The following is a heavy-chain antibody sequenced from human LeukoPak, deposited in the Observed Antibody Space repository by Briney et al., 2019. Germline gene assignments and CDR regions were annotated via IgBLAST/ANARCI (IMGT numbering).Heavy chain of an antibody. CDR3: AKDRSCSGSSCNVGS. CDR1: GFTVSTYY. J-gene: IGHJ3*01. CDR2: IYGGGST. V-gene: IGHV3-53*01. D-gene: IGHD2-2*01. Sequence: GGSLRLSCAASGFTVSTYYMSWVRQAPGKGLEWVSIIYGGGSTSYADSVKGRFTISRDTSKNTLSLQMNSLRVDDTAVYYCAKDRSCSGSSCNVGSWGQGTMVTVSS.